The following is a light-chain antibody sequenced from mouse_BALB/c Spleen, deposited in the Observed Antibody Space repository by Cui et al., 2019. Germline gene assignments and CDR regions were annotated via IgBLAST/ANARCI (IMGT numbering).Light chain of an antibody. CDR3: QQWSSYPRT. CDR1: PSVRY. J-gene: IGKJ1*01. Sequence: QIVLTQSPAIMSASPGDKVTMTCSASPSVRYMYWYQQKPGSSPRHLIYDTSNLASGVPVRFSGSGSGTSYSLTISRMEAEDAATYYCQQWSSYPRTFGGGTKLEIK. CDR2: DTS. V-gene: IGKV4-55*01.